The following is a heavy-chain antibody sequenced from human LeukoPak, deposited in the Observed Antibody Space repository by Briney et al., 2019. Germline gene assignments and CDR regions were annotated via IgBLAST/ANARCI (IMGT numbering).Heavy chain of an antibody. J-gene: IGHJ4*02. CDR2: ISGDGGST. CDR3: AKDLYDSSGYCFDY. Sequence: GGSLRLSCAASGFTSDDYAMHWVRQAPGKGLEWVSLISGDGGSTYYADSVKGRFTISRDNSKNSLYLQMNSLRTDDTALYYCAKDLYDSSGYCFDYWGQGTLVTVSS. D-gene: IGHD3-22*01. V-gene: IGHV3-43*02. CDR1: GFTSDDYA.